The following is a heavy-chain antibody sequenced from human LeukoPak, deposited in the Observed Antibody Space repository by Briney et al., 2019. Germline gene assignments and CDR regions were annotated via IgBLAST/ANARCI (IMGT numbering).Heavy chain of an antibody. J-gene: IGHJ4*02. CDR3: AVGGYCSSTSCPFDY. CDR1: GGTFSSYA. Sequence: SVKVSCKASGGTFSSYAISWVRQAPGQGLEWMGGIIPIFGTANYAQKFQGRVTITTDESTSTAYMELSSLRSEDTAVYYCAVGGYCSSTSCPFDYWGQGTLVTVSS. D-gene: IGHD2-2*01. CDR2: IIPIFGTA. V-gene: IGHV1-69*05.